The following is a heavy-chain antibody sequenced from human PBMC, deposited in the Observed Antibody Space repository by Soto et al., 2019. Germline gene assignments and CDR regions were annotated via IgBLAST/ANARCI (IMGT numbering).Heavy chain of an antibody. V-gene: IGHV4-59*01. CDR2: IYYSGST. Sequence: SETLSLTCTVSGDPIRSYYWTWIRQPPGKGLELIGYIYYSGSTRYNPSLKRRVTISLDTSKNQFSMRLSSVTAADTAVYYCAGLRLGEGFDPWGQGTRVTVSS. D-gene: IGHD3-16*01. CDR1: GDPIRSYY. CDR3: AGLRLGEGFDP. J-gene: IGHJ5*02.